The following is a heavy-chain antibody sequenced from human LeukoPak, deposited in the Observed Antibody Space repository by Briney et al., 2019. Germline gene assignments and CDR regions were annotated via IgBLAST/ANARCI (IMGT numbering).Heavy chain of an antibody. CDR1: GFTVSSNY. Sequence: PGGSLRLSCAAPGFTVSSNYMSWVRQAPGKGLEWVSGISPSGDITYYTDSVRGRFTISRDNFKNTLSLQVNSLRAEDTAMYYCAKDQPAAVTYYMDVWGKGTTVTVSS. D-gene: IGHD6-13*01. V-gene: IGHV3-23*01. CDR3: AKDQPAAVTYYMDV. J-gene: IGHJ6*03. CDR2: ISPSGDIT.